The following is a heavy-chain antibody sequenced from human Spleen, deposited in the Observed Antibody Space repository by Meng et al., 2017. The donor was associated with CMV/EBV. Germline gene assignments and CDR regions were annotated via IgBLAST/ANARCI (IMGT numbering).Heavy chain of an antibody. CDR1: GYGFTSYG. Sequence: ASGYGFTSYGISWVQQAPGQGPGWMGWTSGYNGNTIYAQKFQGRVTMTTDTSTSTAYLELRSLRSDDTAVYYCARDQQLIPAEYFQHWGPGTLVTVSS. V-gene: IGHV1-18*01. D-gene: IGHD6-13*01. CDR3: ARDQQLIPAEYFQH. CDR2: TSGYNGNT. J-gene: IGHJ1*01.